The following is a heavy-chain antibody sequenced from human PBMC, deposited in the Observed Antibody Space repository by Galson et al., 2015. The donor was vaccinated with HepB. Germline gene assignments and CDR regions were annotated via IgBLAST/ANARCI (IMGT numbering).Heavy chain of an antibody. J-gene: IGHJ4*02. CDR1: GGTFSSYA. CDR3: ARVVGDSGSTPVGEPDFDY. CDR2: IIPILGIA. D-gene: IGHD1-26*01. Sequence: SVKVSCKASGGTFSSYAISWVRQAPGQGLEWMGRIIPILGIANYAQKFQGRVTITADKSTSTAYMELSSLRSEDTAVYYCARVVGDSGSTPVGEPDFDYWGQGTLVTVSS. V-gene: IGHV1-69*04.